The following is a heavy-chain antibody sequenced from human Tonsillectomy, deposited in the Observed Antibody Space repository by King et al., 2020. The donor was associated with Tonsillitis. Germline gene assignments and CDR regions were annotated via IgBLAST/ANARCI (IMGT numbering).Heavy chain of an antibody. J-gene: IGHJ4*02. CDR3: ARMEGQSRDGYNGGFDY. CDR2: ISYDGSNK. Sequence: VQLVESGGGVVQPGRSLRLSCAASGFTFSSYAMHWVRQAPGKGLEWVAVISYDGSNKYYADSVKGRFTITRDTSKNTLYLQMNRLRAEDTAVYYCARMEGQSRDGYNGGFDYWGQGTLVTVSS. V-gene: IGHV3-30*04. CDR1: GFTFSSYA. D-gene: IGHD5-24*01.